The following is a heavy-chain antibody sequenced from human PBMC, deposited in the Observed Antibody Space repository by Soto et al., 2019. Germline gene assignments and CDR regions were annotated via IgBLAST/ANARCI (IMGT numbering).Heavy chain of an antibody. J-gene: IGHJ6*02. CDR1: GFAVSSRY. CDR2: TYTGGST. CDR3: ARDPPISADYFRDV. Sequence: EVQLVETGGDLIQSGGSLRLSCAASGFAVSSRYMMWVRQAPGKGLEWVSVTYTGGSTHYADSVKGRFTISRDDSINTRYLQMNSLRAEDTAVYYCARDPPISADYFRDVWVHGTTVIVSS. V-gene: IGHV3-53*02.